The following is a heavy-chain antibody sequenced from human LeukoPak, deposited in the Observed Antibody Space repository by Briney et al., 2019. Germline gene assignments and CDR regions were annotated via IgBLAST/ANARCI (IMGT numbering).Heavy chain of an antibody. Sequence: SQTLSLTCTVSGGSISSGSYYWSWIRQPAGKGLEWIGRIYTSGSTNYNPSLKSRVTISVDTSKNQFSLKLSSVTAADTAVYYCAREDKKVGATDYWGQGTLVTVSS. V-gene: IGHV4-61*02. D-gene: IGHD1-26*01. CDR1: GGSISSGSYY. CDR3: AREDKKVGATDY. CDR2: IYTSGST. J-gene: IGHJ4*02.